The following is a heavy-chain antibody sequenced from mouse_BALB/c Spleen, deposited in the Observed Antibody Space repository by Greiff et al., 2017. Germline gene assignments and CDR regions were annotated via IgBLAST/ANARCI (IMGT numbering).Heavy chain of an antibody. CDR1: GYSITSDYA. J-gene: IGHJ3*01. CDR3: ATMITTGAY. Sequence: ESGPGLVKPSQSLSLTCTVTGYSITSDYAWNWIRQFPGNKLEWMGYISYSGSTSYNPSLKSRISITRDTSKNQFFLQLNSVTTEDTATYYCATMITTGAYWGQGTLVTVSA. CDR2: ISYSGST. D-gene: IGHD2-4*01. V-gene: IGHV3-2*02.